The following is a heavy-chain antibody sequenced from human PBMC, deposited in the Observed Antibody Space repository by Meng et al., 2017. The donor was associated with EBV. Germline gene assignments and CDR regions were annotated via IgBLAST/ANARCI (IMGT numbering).Heavy chain of an antibody. J-gene: IGHJ4*02. CDR2: IIPLFHTT. V-gene: IGHV1-69*01. Sequence: GELLQSGAEGTQAGSSVKVYCKTSGGILRSFAISWVRQAPGQGLEWMGGIIPLFHTTNYAQKLQGRLHIIADESSATTYMELSSLRSEDTAIYYCASAEHYGDYVFEYWGQGTLVTVSS. CDR1: GGILRSFA. CDR3: ASAEHYGDYVFEY. D-gene: IGHD4-17*01.